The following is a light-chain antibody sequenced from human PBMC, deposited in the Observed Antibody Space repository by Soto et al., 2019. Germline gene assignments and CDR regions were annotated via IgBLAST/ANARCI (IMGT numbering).Light chain of an antibody. V-gene: IGKV3-20*01. J-gene: IGKJ1*01. CDR2: GAS. CDR1: QSVTIND. Sequence: EIVLTQSPGTLSLSPGERATLSCRASQSVTINDLAWYQQKPGQAPRLLIYGASSRATGIPDRFSGSWSGTVFTLTISRLEPEDFAVYYCQQYGRSSWTFGEGTKVDIK. CDR3: QQYGRSSWT.